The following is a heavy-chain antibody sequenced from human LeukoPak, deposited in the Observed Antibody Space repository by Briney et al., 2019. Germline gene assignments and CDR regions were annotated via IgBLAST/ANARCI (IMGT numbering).Heavy chain of an antibody. J-gene: IGHJ3*02. CDR1: GGSISSYY. V-gene: IGHV4-59*01. CDR2: IYYSGST. Sequence: PSETLSLTCTVSGGSISSYYWSWIRQPPGKGLEWIGYIYYSGSTNYNPSLKSRVTISVDTSKNQFFLKQSSVTAADTAVYYCARRCSGGTCYLGAFDIWGQGTMVTVSS. CDR3: ARRCSGGTCYLGAFDI. D-gene: IGHD2-15*01.